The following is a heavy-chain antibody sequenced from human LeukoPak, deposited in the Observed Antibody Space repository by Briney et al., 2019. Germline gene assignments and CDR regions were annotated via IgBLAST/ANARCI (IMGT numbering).Heavy chain of an antibody. CDR2: IYYSGST. CDR1: GGSFSGYY. D-gene: IGHD3-10*01. Sequence: PSETLSLTCAVYGGSFSGYYWSWIRQPPGKGLEWIGYIYYSGSTNYNPSLKSQVTISVDTSKNQFSLKLSSVTAADTAVYYCARHLSRYGSGSYYTPYYGMDVWGQGTTVTVSS. J-gene: IGHJ6*02. V-gene: IGHV4-59*08. CDR3: ARHLSRYGSGSYYTPYYGMDV.